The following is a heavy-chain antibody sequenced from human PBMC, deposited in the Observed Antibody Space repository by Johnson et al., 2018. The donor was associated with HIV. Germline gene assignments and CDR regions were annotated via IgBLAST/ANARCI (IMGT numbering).Heavy chain of an antibody. V-gene: IGHV3-7*05. Sequence: VQLVESGGGLVQPGGSLRLSCAASGFTFSSYWMSWVRQAPGKGLEWVANIKQDGSEKYYVDSVKGRFTISRDNAKNSLYLQMNRRRAEDTAVYYCARVGATAAFDIWGQGTMVTVSS. CDR2: IKQDGSEK. D-gene: IGHD1-26*01. CDR1: GFTFSSYW. CDR3: ARVGATAAFDI. J-gene: IGHJ3*02.